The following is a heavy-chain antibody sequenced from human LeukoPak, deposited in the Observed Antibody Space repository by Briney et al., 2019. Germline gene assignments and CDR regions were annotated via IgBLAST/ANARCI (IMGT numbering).Heavy chain of an antibody. V-gene: IGHV3-30-3*01. D-gene: IGHD2/OR15-2a*01. J-gene: IGHJ4*02. CDR3: ARPFLRYYFDY. CDR2: ISYDGSNK. Sequence: GGSLRLSCAASGFTFSSYAMHWVRQAPGKGLEWVAVISYDGSNKYYADSVKGRFTISRDNSKNTLYLQMNSLRAEDTAVYYCARPFLRYYFDYWGQGTLVTVSS. CDR1: GFTFSSYA.